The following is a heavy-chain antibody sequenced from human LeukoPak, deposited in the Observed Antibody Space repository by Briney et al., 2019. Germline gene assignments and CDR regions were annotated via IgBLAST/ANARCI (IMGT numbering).Heavy chain of an antibody. Sequence: GGSLRLSCAASGFTFSSHWMHWVRQAPGKGLVWVSRINSDGSSISYADSVKGRFTISRDNAKNTLYLRMNSLRAEDTAVYYCARSEAPASRDGYNYYYYYGMDVWGQGTTVTVSS. CDR1: GFTFSSHW. CDR2: INSDGSSI. V-gene: IGHV3-74*01. CDR3: ARSEAPASRDGYNYYYYYGMDV. J-gene: IGHJ6*02. D-gene: IGHD5-24*01.